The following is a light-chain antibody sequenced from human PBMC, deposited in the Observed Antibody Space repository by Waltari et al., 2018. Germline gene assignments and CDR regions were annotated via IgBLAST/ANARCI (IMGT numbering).Light chain of an antibody. V-gene: IGLV1-47*02. CDR3: ASWDDSPSGHVV. CDR1: SSNIGSRY. CDR2: TDA. J-gene: IGLJ2*01. Sequence: SVLTQPPSASGAPGQRVTISCSGSSSNIGSRYVYWYQQVPGKAPKLLIYTDAQRAAGVPDRVSASKSGTSASLAISGLRSEDEADYYCASWDDSPSGHVVFGGGTKLTVL.